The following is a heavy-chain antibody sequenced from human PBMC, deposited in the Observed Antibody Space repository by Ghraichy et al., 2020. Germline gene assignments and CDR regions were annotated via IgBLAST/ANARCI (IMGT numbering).Heavy chain of an antibody. D-gene: IGHD2-2*01. J-gene: IGHJ4*02. CDR1: GFTFGSYA. V-gene: IGHV3-48*02. Sequence: GESLNISCTASGFTFGSYAMNWVRQAPGQGLEWISYVSHTSNLIYYAASVEGRFTISRDNAKNSLYLQMNSLSHEDTAVYYCVRGQPGIPAASYVDFWGQGTLVTVSS. CDR3: VRGQPGIPAASYVDF. CDR2: VSHTSNLI.